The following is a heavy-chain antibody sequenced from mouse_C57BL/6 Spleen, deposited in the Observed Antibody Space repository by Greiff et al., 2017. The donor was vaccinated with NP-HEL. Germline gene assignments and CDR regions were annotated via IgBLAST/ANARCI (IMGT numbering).Heavy chain of an antibody. J-gene: IGHJ2*01. CDR2: IYWDDDK. D-gene: IGHD3-2*02. CDR3: ARRTAQAIFDY. V-gene: IGHV8-12*01. Sequence: QVQLKQSGPGILQSSQTLSLTCSFSGFSLSTSGMGVSWIRQPSGKGLEWLAHIYWDDDKRYNPSLKSRLTISKDTSRNQVFLKITSVDTADTATYYCARRTAQAIFDYWGQGTTLTVSS. CDR1: GFSLSTSGMG.